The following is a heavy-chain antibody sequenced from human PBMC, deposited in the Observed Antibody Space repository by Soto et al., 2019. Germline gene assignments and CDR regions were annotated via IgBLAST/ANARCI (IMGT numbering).Heavy chain of an antibody. J-gene: IGHJ2*01. D-gene: IGHD3-22*01. CDR2: LDNDGTNT. CDR1: GFTFSTYW. Sequence: EVQLVESGGGLVQPGGSLRLSCAASGFTFSTYWMHWVRQAPGKGLVWVSRLDNDGTNTRYADSVKGRFTVSRDNGKNTVYLQMDSLRAEDTAVYYCARGGAYDSTGSYWYFDLWGRGTLVTVSS. V-gene: IGHV3-74*01. CDR3: ARGGAYDSTGSYWYFDL.